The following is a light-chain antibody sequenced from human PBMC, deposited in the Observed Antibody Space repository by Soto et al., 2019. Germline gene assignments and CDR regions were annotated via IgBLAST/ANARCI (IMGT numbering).Light chain of an antibody. J-gene: IGKJ1*01. CDR1: QNISIS. V-gene: IGKV1-39*01. CDR2: AAS. CDR3: QDTYDSPPWT. Sequence: DIQMTQSPSSLSASVGDTVTITCRASQNISISVNWYQLKTAKAPEVLISAASSLRGGVPSRFSGSGSGSHFSLTINTLPREDFATYYYQDTYDSPPWTFGQGTNV.